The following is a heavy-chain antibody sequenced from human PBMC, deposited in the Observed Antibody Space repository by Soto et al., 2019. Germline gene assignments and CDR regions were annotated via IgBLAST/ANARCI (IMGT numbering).Heavy chain of an antibody. CDR1: GFTFSSFA. D-gene: IGHD1-26*01. CDR2: ISYDGSNK. Sequence: QVQLVESGGGVVQPGRSLRLSCAASGFTFSSFAMHWVRQAPGKGLEWVAVISYDGSNKYYADSVKGRFTISRDNSKNTVYLQMNSLRAEDTALYYCARAYPQVGSNFCDYWGQGTLVTVSS. CDR3: ARAYPQVGSNFCDY. J-gene: IGHJ4*02. V-gene: IGHV3-30-3*01.